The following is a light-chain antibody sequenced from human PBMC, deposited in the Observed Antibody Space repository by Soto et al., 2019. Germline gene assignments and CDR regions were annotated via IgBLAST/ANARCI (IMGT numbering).Light chain of an antibody. CDR2: GAS. J-gene: IGKJ1*01. CDR1: QSVSSSY. Sequence: EIVLTQSPGTLSLSPGERATLSCRASQSVSSSYLAWYQQKPGQAPWLLIYGASSRATSIPDRFSGSGSGTDFTLTISRLEPEDFAMYYCQHYGSLWTFGQGTKVEIK. V-gene: IGKV3-20*01. CDR3: QHYGSLWT.